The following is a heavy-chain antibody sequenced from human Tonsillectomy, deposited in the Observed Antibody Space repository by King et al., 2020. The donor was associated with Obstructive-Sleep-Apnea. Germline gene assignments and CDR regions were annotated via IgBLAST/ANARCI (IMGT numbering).Heavy chain of an antibody. D-gene: IGHD3-16*01. CDR3: ARESVTEGGFDY. Sequence: VQLVESGGGVVQPGRSLRLSCAASGFTLSTCGMHWVRQAPGKGLDWVAVIWYDGSDNYADSVKGRFTISKDNSKNTLYLQMNSLRAEDTAVYYCARESVTEGGFDYWGRGTLVTVSS. CDR1: GFTLSTCG. V-gene: IGHV3-33*01. J-gene: IGHJ4*02. CDR2: IWYDGSD.